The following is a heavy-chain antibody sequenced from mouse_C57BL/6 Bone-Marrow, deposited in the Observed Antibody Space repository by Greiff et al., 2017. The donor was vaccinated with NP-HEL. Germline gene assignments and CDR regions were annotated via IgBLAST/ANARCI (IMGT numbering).Heavy chain of an antibody. CDR1: GFTFSSYG. Sequence: DVHLVESGGDLVKPGGSLKLSCAASGFTFSSYGMSWVRQTPDKRLEWVATISSGGSYTYYPDSVKGQFTISRDNAKNTLYLQMSSLKSEDTAMYYCARSYYSNIYYYAMDYWGQGTSVTVSS. J-gene: IGHJ4*01. CDR3: ARSYYSNIYYYAMDY. V-gene: IGHV5-6*01. D-gene: IGHD2-5*01. CDR2: ISSGGSYT.